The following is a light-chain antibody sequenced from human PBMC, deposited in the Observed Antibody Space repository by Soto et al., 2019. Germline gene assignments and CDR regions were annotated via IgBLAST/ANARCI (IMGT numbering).Light chain of an antibody. CDR2: GPS. J-gene: IGKJ4*01. Sequence: EIVLTQSPAFLSLSPGERATLFCRASQSLTTNFLAWYEQKVGQSPRLVMYGPSTRAPGTPDRFSGGGAGTDFTLTIDRVEPEDCAVYFCQQYGNSPLTFGGGTKVEIK. V-gene: IGKV3-20*01. CDR3: QQYGNSPLT. CDR1: QSLTTNF.